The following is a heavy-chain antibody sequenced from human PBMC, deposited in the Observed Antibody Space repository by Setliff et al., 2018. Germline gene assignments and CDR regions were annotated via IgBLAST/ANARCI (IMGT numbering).Heavy chain of an antibody. V-gene: IGHV1-18*01. CDR2: ISAYSDDT. J-gene: IGHJ4*02. CDR3: AYDSSGYYPGY. Sequence: ASVKVSCKASGYTFTTYTMNWVRQAPGQGLEWMGWISAYSDDTKYAEKFQGRVTMTMDTSTGTAYMELRSLRSDDTAVYICAYDSSGYYPGYWGQGTLVTVSS. D-gene: IGHD3-22*01. CDR1: GYTFTTYT.